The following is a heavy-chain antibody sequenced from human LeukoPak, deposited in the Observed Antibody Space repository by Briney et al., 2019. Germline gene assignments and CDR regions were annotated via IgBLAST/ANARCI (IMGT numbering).Heavy chain of an antibody. V-gene: IGHV4-30-4*01. CDR2: IYYSGST. Sequence: SETLSLTCTVSGGSISSGDYYWSWIRQPPGKGLEWIGYIYYSGSTYYNPSLKSRVTISVDTSKNQFSLKLSSVTAADTAVYYCARGVGGEACSGGSCFLAAYFDYWGQGTLVTVSS. J-gene: IGHJ4*02. CDR1: GGSISSGDYY. D-gene: IGHD2-15*01. CDR3: ARGVGGEACSGGSCFLAAYFDY.